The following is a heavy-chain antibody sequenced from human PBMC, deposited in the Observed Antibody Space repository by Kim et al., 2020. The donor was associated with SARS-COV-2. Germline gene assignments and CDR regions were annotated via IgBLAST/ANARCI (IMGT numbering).Heavy chain of an antibody. J-gene: IGHJ5*02. Sequence: SETLSLTCAVSGGSISSGNWWSWVRQPPGKGLEWIGEIYPSGSTNYNASLKSRVTMSVYKSKNQFSLKLTSVTAADTAVYYCARCPVDTSSFWFDPWGQG. D-gene: IGHD2-2*01. CDR3: ARCPVDTSSFWFDP. CDR1: GGSISSGNW. CDR2: IYPSGST. V-gene: IGHV4-4*02.